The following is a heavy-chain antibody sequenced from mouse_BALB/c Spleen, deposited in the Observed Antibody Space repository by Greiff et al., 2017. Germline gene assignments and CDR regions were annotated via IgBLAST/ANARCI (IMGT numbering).Heavy chain of an antibody. D-gene: IGHD1-2*01. V-gene: IGHV2-2-2*01. CDR3: VRGVRLRYFDV. CDR2: IWSGGST. J-gene: IGHJ1*01. Sequence: VQLKQSGPGLVQPSQSLSITCTVSGFSLTSYGVHWVRQSPGKGLEWLGVIWSGGSTDYNAAFISRLSISKDNSKSQVFFKMNSLQADDTAIYYCVRGVRLRYFDVWGAGTTVTVSS. CDR1: GFSLTSYG.